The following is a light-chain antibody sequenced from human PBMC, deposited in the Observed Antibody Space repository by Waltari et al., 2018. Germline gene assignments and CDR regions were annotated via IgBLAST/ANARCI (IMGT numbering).Light chain of an antibody. CDR2: KAN. CDR3: ALYMGSGIWV. V-gene: IGLV8-61*01. J-gene: IGLJ3*02. CDR1: SGSISTTSY. Sequence: QTVVTQEPSLSVSTGGTVTLSCALSSGSISTTSYATWYQQTPGQAPRTLVYKANARSSGVPDRFSGSILGNTAALTITGAQADDESDYYCALYMGSGIWVFGGGTRLTVL.